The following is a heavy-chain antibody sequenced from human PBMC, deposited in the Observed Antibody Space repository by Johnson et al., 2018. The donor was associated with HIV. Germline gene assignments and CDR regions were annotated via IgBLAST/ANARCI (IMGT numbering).Heavy chain of an antibody. CDR2: LSYDGSNI. J-gene: IGHJ3*02. Sequence: QVQLVESGGGLVQPGGSLRLSCAASGFTVSSNYMSWVRQGPGKGLEWVAVLSYDGSNIYYADSVKGRFTISRDNAKNSLFLQMSSLRAEDTAVYYCARVGPRSKGVPVDAFDIWGQGTMVTVSS. V-gene: IGHV3-30-3*01. CDR1: GFTVSSNY. D-gene: IGHD4/OR15-4a*01. CDR3: ARVGPRSKGVPVDAFDI.